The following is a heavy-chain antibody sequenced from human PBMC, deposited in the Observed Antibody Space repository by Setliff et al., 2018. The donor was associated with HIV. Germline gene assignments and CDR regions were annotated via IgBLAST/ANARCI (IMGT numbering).Heavy chain of an antibody. D-gene: IGHD6-6*01. CDR1: GASTGSGRYS. CDR3: ARRPYYFDS. J-gene: IGHJ4*02. V-gene: IGHV4-30-2*01. CDR2: IDQSGDT. Sequence: SETLSLTCAVSGASTGSGRYSWSWIRQPPGKGLEWIGYIDQSGDTYYTPSLKSRVTISVDRSNSHFSLNLSSVTAADTAVYYCARRPYYFDSWGQGTLVTVSS.